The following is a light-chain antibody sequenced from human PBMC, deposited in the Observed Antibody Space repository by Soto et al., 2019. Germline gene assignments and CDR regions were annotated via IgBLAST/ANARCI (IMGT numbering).Light chain of an antibody. CDR1: QSVSSN. CDR2: GAS. J-gene: IGKJ4*01. Sequence: EIVLTQSPGTLSLSPGERATLSCRAGQSVSSNLAWYQQKPGQAPRLLIYGASTRATGIPARFSGSGSGTDFTLTIRRLEPEDFAVYYCHHYGTSPLTFGGGTKVDIK. V-gene: IGKV3-20*01. CDR3: HHYGTSPLT.